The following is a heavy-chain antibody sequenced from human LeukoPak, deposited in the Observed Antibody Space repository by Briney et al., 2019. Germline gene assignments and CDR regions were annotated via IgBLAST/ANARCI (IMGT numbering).Heavy chain of an antibody. CDR1: GFTFSSYA. D-gene: IGHD3-10*01. CDR2: ISGSGGST. V-gene: IGHV3-23*01. J-gene: IGHJ4*02. CDR3: TKTYGSGPARLYFQY. Sequence: PGGSLRLSCAASGFTFSSYAMSWVRQAPGKGLEWVSAISGSGGSTYYADSVKGRFTISRDNSKNTLYLQMNSLRAEDTAVYYCTKTYGSGPARLYFQYWGQGTLVTVSS.